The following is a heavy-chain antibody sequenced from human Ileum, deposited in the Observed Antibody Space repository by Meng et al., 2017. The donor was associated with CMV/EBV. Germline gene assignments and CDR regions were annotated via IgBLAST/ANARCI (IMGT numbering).Heavy chain of an antibody. Sequence: GGSLRLSCAASGFTFSSYWMHWVRQAPGKGLVWVSRLNYDGSSTNYADSVKGRFTISRDNAKNTLFLQMNSLRAEDTAVYYRGRDCSGGGCYSGDYWGQGTLVTVSS. CDR3: GRDCSGGGCYSGDY. V-gene: IGHV3-74*01. J-gene: IGHJ4*02. CDR2: LNYDGSST. D-gene: IGHD2-15*01. CDR1: GFTFSSYW.